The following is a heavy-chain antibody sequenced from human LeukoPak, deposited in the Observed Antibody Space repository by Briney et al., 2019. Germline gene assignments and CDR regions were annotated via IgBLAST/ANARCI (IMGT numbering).Heavy chain of an antibody. CDR2: IYYSGST. CDR1: GGSISSSSYY. J-gene: IGHJ4*02. D-gene: IGHD2-15*01. Sequence: PSETLSLTCTVSGGSISSSSYYWGWIRQPPGKGLEWIGSIYYSGSTYYNPSLKSRVTISVDTSKNQFSLKLSSVTAADTAVYYCARGSVGAARSLDYWGQGTLVTVSS. CDR3: ARGSVGAARSLDY. V-gene: IGHV4-39*07.